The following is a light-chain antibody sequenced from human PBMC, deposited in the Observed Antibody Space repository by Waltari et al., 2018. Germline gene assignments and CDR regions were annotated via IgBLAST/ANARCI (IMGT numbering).Light chain of an antibody. CDR1: SRDVGYFNH. Sequence: QSALTQPASVSGSPGQSITISCTGTSRDVGYFNHVSWFQHHPDSAPKLLIYDVTDRPSGVSRRFSGSKSVNTAPLTISGLQAEDEADYYCSSYTGRGTVIFGGGTKLTVL. CDR3: SSYTGRGTVI. CDR2: DVT. V-gene: IGLV2-14*01. J-gene: IGLJ2*01.